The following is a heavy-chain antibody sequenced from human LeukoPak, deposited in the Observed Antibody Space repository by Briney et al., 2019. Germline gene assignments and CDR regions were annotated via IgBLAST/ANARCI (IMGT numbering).Heavy chain of an antibody. CDR3: AREGGYSSSWYGRFFDY. D-gene: IGHD6-13*01. CDR1: GYTFTSYG. V-gene: IGHV1-18*01. CDR2: ISAYNGNT. Sequence: ASVKVSRKASGYTFTSYGISWVRQAPGQGLEWMGWISAYNGNTNYAQKLQGRVTMTTDTSTSTAYMELRRLRSDDTAVYYCAREGGYSSSWYGRFFDYWGQGTLVTVSS. J-gene: IGHJ4*02.